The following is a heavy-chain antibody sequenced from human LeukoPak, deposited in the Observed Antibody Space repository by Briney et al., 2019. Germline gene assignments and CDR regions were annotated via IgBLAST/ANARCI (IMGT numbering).Heavy chain of an antibody. CDR2: INPSGGST. CDR3: ARTTVTTYYFDY. CDR1: GYTFTSYY. D-gene: IGHD4-17*01. V-gene: IGHV1-46*01. Sequence: ASVEVSCKASGYTFTSYYMHWVRQAPGQGLEWMGIINPSGGSTSYAQKFQGRVTMTRDTSTSTVYMELSSLRSEDTAVYYCARTTVTTYYFDYWGQGTLVTVSS. J-gene: IGHJ4*02.